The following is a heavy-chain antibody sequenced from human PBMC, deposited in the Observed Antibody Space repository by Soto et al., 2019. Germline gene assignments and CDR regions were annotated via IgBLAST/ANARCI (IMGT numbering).Heavy chain of an antibody. CDR2: MNPNSGNT. V-gene: IGHV1-8*02. D-gene: IGHD3-3*01. J-gene: IGHJ6*03. CDR3: ARGKLRTIFGVVIIPAYYYMDV. Sequence: ASVKVSCKASGYTFTGYYMHWVRQAPGQGLEWMGWMNPNSGNTGYAQKFQGRVTMTRNTSISTAYMELSSLRSEDTAVYYCARGKLRTIFGVVIIPAYYYMDVWGKGTTVTVSS. CDR1: GYTFTGYY.